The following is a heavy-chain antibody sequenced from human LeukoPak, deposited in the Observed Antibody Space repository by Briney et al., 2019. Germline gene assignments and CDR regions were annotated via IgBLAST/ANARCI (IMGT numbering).Heavy chain of an antibody. V-gene: IGHV3-23*01. Sequence: GGSLRLSCAASGFTFSSYAMSWVRQAPGKGLEWVSAISGSGGSTYYADSVKGRFTISRDNSKNTLYLQMNGLRAEDTAVYYCAHSGYDRPYYFDYWGQGTLVTVSS. D-gene: IGHD5-12*01. CDR2: ISGSGGST. CDR1: GFTFSSYA. CDR3: AHSGYDRPYYFDY. J-gene: IGHJ4*02.